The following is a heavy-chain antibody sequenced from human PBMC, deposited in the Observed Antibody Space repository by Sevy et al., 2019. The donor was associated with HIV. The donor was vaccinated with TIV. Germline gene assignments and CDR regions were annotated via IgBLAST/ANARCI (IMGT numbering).Heavy chain of an antibody. CDR2: ISYDGKIK. CDR3: SRDAGYDTYGYYPSDY. V-gene: IGHV3-30*03. J-gene: IGHJ4*02. Sequence: GGSLRLSCAASGFTFSTHAMHWVRQAPGKGLEWVAAISYDGKIKYYADSVKGQFTISRDDSKNTLFLQMKSLTPEDTAVYYCSRDAGYDTYGYYPSDYWGQGTLVTVSS. CDR1: GFTFSTHA. D-gene: IGHD3-22*01.